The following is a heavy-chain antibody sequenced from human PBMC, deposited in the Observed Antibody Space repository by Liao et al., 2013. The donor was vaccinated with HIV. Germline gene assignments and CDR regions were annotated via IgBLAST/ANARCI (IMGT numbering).Heavy chain of an antibody. J-gene: IGHJ4*02. D-gene: IGHD3-22*01. CDR3: AREVLGYSIAENFDY. Sequence: QVQVQESGPGLVKPSETLSLTCTVSGDSISSYYWSWIRQPAGKGLEWIGRIHTSGTTNYNPSLKSRVTMSSDTSKKQFSLKMSSVTAADTAVYYCAREVLGYSIAENFDYWGQGTLVTVSS. CDR2: IHTSGTT. CDR1: GDSISSYY. V-gene: IGHV4-4*07.